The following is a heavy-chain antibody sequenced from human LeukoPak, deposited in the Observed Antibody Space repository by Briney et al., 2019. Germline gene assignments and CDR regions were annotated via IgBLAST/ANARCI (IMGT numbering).Heavy chain of an antibody. CDR3: ARVGESSGYVCDY. D-gene: IGHD5-12*01. Sequence: PGGSLRLSCAASGFTFSSYAMSWVRQAPGKGLEWVSAISGSGGSTYYADSVKGRFTISRDSSKNTLYLQMNSLRAEDTAVYYCARVGESSGYVCDYWGQGTLVTVSS. CDR2: ISGSGGST. J-gene: IGHJ4*02. V-gene: IGHV3-23*01. CDR1: GFTFSSYA.